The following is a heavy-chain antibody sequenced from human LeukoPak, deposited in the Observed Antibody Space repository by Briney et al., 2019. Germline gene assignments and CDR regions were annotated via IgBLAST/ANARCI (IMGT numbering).Heavy chain of an antibody. CDR2: ISSSGSTI. V-gene: IGHV3-11*01. CDR1: GFTFSDYY. D-gene: IGHD5-24*01. CDR3: ASRTGWLQLGHAFDI. J-gene: IGHJ3*02. Sequence: GGSLRLSCAASGFTFSDYYVSWIRQAPGKGLEWVSYISSSGSTIYYADSVKGRFTISRDNAKNSLYLQMNSLRAEDTAVYYCASRTGWLQLGHAFDIWGQGTMVTVSS.